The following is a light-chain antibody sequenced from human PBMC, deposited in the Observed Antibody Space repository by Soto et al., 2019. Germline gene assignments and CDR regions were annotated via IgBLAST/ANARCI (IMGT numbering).Light chain of an antibody. J-gene: IGLJ1*01. Sequence: QSALTQPASVSGSPGQSITISCTGTSSDVGGYNYVSWYQQHPGKAPKLILYDVSSRPSGVSNRFSGSKSGNTASLTISGLQAEDEADYYCSSYTGSSTLVFGAGTKVTVL. CDR1: SSDVGGYNY. CDR2: DVS. CDR3: SSYTGSSTLV. V-gene: IGLV2-14*01.